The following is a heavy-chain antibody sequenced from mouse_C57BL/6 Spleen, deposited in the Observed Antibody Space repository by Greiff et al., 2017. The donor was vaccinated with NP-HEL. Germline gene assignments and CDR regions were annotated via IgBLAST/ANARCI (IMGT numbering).Heavy chain of an antibody. Sequence: VQLQQPGAELVMPGASVKLSCKASGYTFTSYWMHWVKQRPGQGLEWIGEIDPSDSYTNYNQKFKGKSTLTVDKSSSTAYMQLSSLTSEDSAVYYCARWTTAEGFDCWGQGTTLTVSS. CDR2: IDPSDSYT. D-gene: IGHD1-2*01. CDR3: ARWTTAEGFDC. CDR1: GYTFTSYW. V-gene: IGHV1-69*01. J-gene: IGHJ2*01.